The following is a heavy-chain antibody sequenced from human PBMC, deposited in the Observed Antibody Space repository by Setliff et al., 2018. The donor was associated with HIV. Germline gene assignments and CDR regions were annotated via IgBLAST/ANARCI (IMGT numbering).Heavy chain of an antibody. CDR3: ATGGHSSVRGFDY. CDR2: VDPEDGET. J-gene: IGHJ4*02. V-gene: IGHV1-69-2*01. Sequence: ASVKVSCKVSGYTFTDYYMHWVQQAPGKGLEWMGLVDPEDGETIYAEKCQGRVTITADTSTDTAYMELSSLRSEDTAVYYCATGGHSSVRGFDYWGQGTLVTVSS. D-gene: IGHD3-22*01. CDR1: GYTFTDYY.